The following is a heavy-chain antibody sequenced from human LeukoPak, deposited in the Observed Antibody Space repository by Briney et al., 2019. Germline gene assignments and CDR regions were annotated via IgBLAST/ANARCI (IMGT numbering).Heavy chain of an antibody. CDR1: GFTVSSNY. V-gene: IGHV3-66*01. Sequence: GGSLRLSCAASGFTVSSNYMSWVRQAPGKGLEWVSVIYSGGSTYYADSVKGRFTISRDNSKNTLYLQMNSLRAEDTAVYYCAREGIIAVAGTPYYGMDVWGQGTTVTVSS. J-gene: IGHJ6*02. D-gene: IGHD6-19*01. CDR2: IYSGGST. CDR3: AREGIIAVAGTPYYGMDV.